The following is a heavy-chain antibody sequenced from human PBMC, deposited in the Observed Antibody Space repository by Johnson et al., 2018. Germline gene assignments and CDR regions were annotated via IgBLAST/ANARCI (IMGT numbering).Heavy chain of an antibody. V-gene: IGHV4-59*12. CDR3: SIRATVPDWAFDI. J-gene: IGHJ3*02. CDR1: GGSIRSYF. Sequence: QVQLQESGPGLVKPSETVSLTCTVSGGSIRSYFWSWIRQPPGKGLEWIGYLYYSGSTHYNPSLNSRVTISVDTDKNQFSRKLSSVPAPDTAVYSWSIRATVPDWAFDIWGQGTMVTVSS. D-gene: IGHD5-12*01. CDR2: LYYSGST.